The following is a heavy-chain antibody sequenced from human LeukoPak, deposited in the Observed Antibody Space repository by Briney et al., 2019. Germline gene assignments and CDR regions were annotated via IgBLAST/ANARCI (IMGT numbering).Heavy chain of an antibody. CDR3: ATKQWLAPPPDS. Sequence: PGGSLRLSCAASGFTFSKYWMRWVRQAPGKGLESVSRINTDGTVTTYADSVKGRFTVSRDNADNTMFLQINSVRDEDTAVYYCATKQWLAPPPDSWGQGTPVTVSS. CDR1: GFTFSKYW. D-gene: IGHD6-19*01. CDR2: INTDGTVT. V-gene: IGHV3-74*01. J-gene: IGHJ4*02.